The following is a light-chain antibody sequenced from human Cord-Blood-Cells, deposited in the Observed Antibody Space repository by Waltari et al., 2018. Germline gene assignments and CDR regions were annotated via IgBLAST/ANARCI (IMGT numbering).Light chain of an antibody. CDR3: QQANSFPFT. CDR2: AAS. Sequence: DIQMTQSTASVSASVGDSVTITCRASQCISSWLAWYQQRPGKAPKLLIYAASSLQSGVPSRFSGSGSGTDFTLTISSLQPEDFATYYCQQANSFPFTFGPGTKVDIK. V-gene: IGKV1-12*01. J-gene: IGKJ3*01. CDR1: QCISSW.